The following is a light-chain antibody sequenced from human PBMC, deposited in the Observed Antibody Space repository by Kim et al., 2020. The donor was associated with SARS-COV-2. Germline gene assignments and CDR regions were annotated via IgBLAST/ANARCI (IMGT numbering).Light chain of an antibody. V-gene: IGLV1-44*01. CDR1: TSNIGDNT. Sequence: GQRVIIPCSESTSNIGDNTENWFQQLPGTAPKLIIYANNQRPSGVPDRFTGSKSGTSASMAISGLQSEDEADFYCAAWDDSLNGRVFGGGTQLTVL. CDR3: AAWDDSLNGRV. CDR2: ANN. J-gene: IGLJ2*01.